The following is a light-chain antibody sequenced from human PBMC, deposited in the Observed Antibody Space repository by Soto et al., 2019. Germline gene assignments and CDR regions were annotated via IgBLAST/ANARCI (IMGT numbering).Light chain of an antibody. CDR2: KAS. Sequence: DIQMTHSPSTLSASVGDRVTITCRASQSISSWLAWYQQRPGKAPKLLIHKASNLESGVPSRFSGSGSVTEFTLTISSLQPDDSATYYCQQYNRYSTFGLGTKVDI. CDR1: QSISSW. J-gene: IGKJ1*01. CDR3: QQYNRYST. V-gene: IGKV1-5*03.